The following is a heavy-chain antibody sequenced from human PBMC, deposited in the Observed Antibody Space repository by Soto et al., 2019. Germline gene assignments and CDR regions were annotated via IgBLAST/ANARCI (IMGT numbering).Heavy chain of an antibody. V-gene: IGHV1-69*13. CDR2: IIPIFATA. CDR1: GYTFTSYG. D-gene: IGHD4-4*01. J-gene: IGHJ3*02. Sequence: ASVKVSCKASGYTFTSYGISWVRQAPGQGLEWMGGIIPIFATADYAQKFQGRVTITADESTSTAYMELSSLRSDDTAVYYCARELATITLDAFDIWGQGTMVTVSS. CDR3: ARELATITLDAFDI.